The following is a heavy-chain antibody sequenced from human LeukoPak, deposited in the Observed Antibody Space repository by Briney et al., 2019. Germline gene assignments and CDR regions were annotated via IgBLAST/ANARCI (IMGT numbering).Heavy chain of an antibody. CDR3: ARGKYDASGYYQQFEF. CDR2: VYSSGRT. D-gene: IGHD3-22*01. V-gene: IGHV4-4*07. Sequence: SETLSLTCIISGGSINGYYWNWIRQSAGNGLEWIGRVYSSGRTNYNPSLESRVTMSLEAPKKQLSLKLTSVTAADTAVYYCARGKYDASGYYQQFEFWGQGTRVTVSS. CDR1: GGSINGYY. J-gene: IGHJ4*02.